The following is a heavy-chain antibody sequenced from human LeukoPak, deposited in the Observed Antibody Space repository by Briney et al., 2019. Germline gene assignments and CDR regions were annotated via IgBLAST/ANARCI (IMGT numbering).Heavy chain of an antibody. V-gene: IGHV3-21*04. CDR2: ITTSSSYI. CDR3: ARDGVVGATKWGHFDF. CDR1: GLTLNYYG. Sequence: GESLTLSCAASGLTLNYYGMDWVRQAPGKGLEWVASITTSSSYIYYADSVRGRFTISRDNAKNSLYLQMSSLRAEDTAVYYCARDGVVGATKWGHFDFWGQGTRVTVSS. D-gene: IGHD1-26*01. J-gene: IGHJ4*02.